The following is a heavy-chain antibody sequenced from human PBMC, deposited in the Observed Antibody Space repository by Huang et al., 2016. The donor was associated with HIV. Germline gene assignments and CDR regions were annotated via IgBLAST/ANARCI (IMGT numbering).Heavy chain of an antibody. V-gene: IGHV1-8*02. CDR1: GYTFTNYD. J-gene: IGHJ4*02. CDR2: MNPNTGNT. Sequence: QVHLVQSGAEVKKPGASVKVSCKASGYTFTNYDINWVRQAPGRGIEWMGGMNPNTGNTGFAQSFQGRVTMTRKTSITTAYMELTSLTSEDTAVYYCVRSAYGDLDYWGLGTLVIVSS. CDR3: VRSAYGDLDY. D-gene: IGHD4-17*01.